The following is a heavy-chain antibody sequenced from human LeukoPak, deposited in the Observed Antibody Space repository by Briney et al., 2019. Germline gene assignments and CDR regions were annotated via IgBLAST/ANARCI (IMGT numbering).Heavy chain of an antibody. V-gene: IGHV1-2*02. D-gene: IGHD3-22*01. CDR2: INPNSGGT. CDR1: GYTFTGYY. J-gene: IGHJ4*02. Sequence: EASVKVSCKASGYTFTGYYMHWVRQAPGQGLEWMGWINPNSGGTNYAQKFQGRVTMTRDTSISTAYVELSRLRSDDTAVYYCAVYYDSSGLHFDYWGQGTLVTVSS. CDR3: AVYYDSSGLHFDY.